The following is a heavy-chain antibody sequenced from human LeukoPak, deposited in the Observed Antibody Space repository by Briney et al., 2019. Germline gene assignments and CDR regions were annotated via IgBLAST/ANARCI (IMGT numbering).Heavy chain of an antibody. V-gene: IGHV4-30-2*01. Sequence: SQTLSLTCAVSGGSISSGGYSWSWIRQPPGKGLEWIGYIYHSGSTYYNPSLKSRVTISVDRSKNQFSLKLSSVTAADTAVYYCARERYSYGIYYWGQGTLVTVSS. J-gene: IGHJ4*02. CDR1: GGSISSGGYS. D-gene: IGHD5-18*01. CDR3: ARERYSYGIYY. CDR2: IYHSGST.